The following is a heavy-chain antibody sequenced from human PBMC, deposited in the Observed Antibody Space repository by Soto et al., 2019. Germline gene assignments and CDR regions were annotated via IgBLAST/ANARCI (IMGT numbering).Heavy chain of an antibody. D-gene: IGHD2-15*01. CDR1: GGSIRSGGYY. CDR2: INHSGST. J-gene: IGHJ5*02. CDR3: ARGSYCSGGSCYSRRWFDP. Sequence: SETLSLTCTVSGGSIRSGGYYWSWIRQPPGKGLEWIGEINHSGSTNYNPSLKSRVTISVDTSKNQFSLKLSSVTAADTAVYYCARGSYCSGGSCYSRRWFDPWGQGTLVTVSS. V-gene: IGHV4-39*07.